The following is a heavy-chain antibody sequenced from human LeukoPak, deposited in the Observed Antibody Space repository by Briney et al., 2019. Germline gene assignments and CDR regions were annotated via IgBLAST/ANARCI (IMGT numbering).Heavy chain of an antibody. CDR3: ARTGVGYCTNGVCYEVDY. J-gene: IGHJ4*02. CDR1: GYTFTSYD. CDR2: MNPNGGNT. Sequence: ASVKVSCKASGYTFTSYDINWVRQATGQGLEWMGWMNPNGGNTGYAQKFQGRVTMTRNTSISTAYMELSSLRSEDTAVYYCARTGVGYCTNGVCYEVDYWGQGTLVTVSS. D-gene: IGHD2-8*01. V-gene: IGHV1-8*01.